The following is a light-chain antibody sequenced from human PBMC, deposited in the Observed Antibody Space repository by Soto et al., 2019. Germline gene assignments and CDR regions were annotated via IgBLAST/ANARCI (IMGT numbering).Light chain of an antibody. CDR3: QHRSK. Sequence: VLPQSLATLSLFPGERATLSCRASQSVSSYIAWYQQKPGQAPRLLMYAASNRATGIPARFSGSGFGTDFTLTIGSLEPEDFAVYYCQHRSKFGGGTKVEIK. J-gene: IGKJ4*02. V-gene: IGKV3-11*01. CDR2: AAS. CDR1: QSVSSY.